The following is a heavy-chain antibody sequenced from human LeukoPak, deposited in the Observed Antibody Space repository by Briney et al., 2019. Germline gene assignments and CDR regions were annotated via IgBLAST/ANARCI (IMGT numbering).Heavy chain of an antibody. CDR2: ISAYNGNT. D-gene: IGHD4-17*01. V-gene: IGHV1-18*04. CDR3: ARGRTATDY. CDR1: GYTFTGYY. Sequence: ASVKVSCKASGYTFTGYYMHWVRQAPGQGLEWMGWISAYNGNTDYAQKLQGRVTMTTDTSTSTAYMELRSLRSDDTAVYYCARGRTATDYWGQGTLVTVSS. J-gene: IGHJ4*02.